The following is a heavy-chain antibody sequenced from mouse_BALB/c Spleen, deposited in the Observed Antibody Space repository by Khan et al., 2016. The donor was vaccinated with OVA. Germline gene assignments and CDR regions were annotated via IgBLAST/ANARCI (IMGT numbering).Heavy chain of an antibody. J-gene: IGHJ4*01. Sequence: QIQLVQSGPELKKPGETVQISCKASGFTFTNYGMHWVKQAPGKGLKWMGWINTYTGEPTFADDFKGRSAFSLDTSASTAYLQINSLKNEDMATYYCARVGYNGTIDCWGQGTTVTVSS. D-gene: IGHD2-14*01. CDR1: GFTFTNYG. CDR2: INTYTGEP. CDR3: ARVGYNGTIDC. V-gene: IGHV9-1*02.